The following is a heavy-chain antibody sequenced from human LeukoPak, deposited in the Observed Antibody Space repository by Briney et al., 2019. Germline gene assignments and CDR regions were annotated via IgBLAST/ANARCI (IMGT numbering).Heavy chain of an antibody. J-gene: IGHJ4*02. D-gene: IGHD3-10*01. CDR2: INHSGST. Sequence: PSETLSLTCTVSGASISSSSYYWAWIRQPPGKGLEWIGEINHSGSTNYNPSLKSRVTISVDTSKNQFSLKLSSVTAADTAVYYCARTRIITMVRGVIIKSNYFDYWGQGTLVTVSS. V-gene: IGHV4-39*07. CDR1: GASISSSSYY. CDR3: ARTRIITMVRGVIIKSNYFDY.